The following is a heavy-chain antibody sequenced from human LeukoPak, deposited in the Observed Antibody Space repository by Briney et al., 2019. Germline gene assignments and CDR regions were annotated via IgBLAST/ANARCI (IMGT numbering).Heavy chain of an antibody. J-gene: IGHJ4*02. CDR2: ISGSGGST. CDR1: GFTFSSYA. CDR3: ARDKGSMTASYFDY. V-gene: IGHV3-23*01. D-gene: IGHD2-15*01. Sequence: GGSLRLSCAASGFTFSSYAMSWVRQAPGKGLEWVSAISGSGGSTYYADSVKGRLTISRDNSKNTLYLQMNSLRAEDTAVYYCARDKGSMTASYFDYWGQGTLVTVSS.